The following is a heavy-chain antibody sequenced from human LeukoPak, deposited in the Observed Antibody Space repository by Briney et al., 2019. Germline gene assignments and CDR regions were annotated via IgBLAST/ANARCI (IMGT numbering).Heavy chain of an antibody. D-gene: IGHD6-19*01. CDR3: ARQNGVAVAGIVWFDP. CDR1: GGSISSGGYY. CDR2: IYYSGST. J-gene: IGHJ5*02. V-gene: IGHV4-61*08. Sequence: SETLSLTCTVSGGSISSGGYYWSWIRQHPGKGLEWIGYIYYSGSTNYNPSLKSRVTISVDTSKNQFSLKLSSVTAADTAVYYCARQNGVAVAGIVWFDPWGQGTLVTVSS.